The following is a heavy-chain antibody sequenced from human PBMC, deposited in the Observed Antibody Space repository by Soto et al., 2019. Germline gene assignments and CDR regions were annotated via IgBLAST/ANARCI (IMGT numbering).Heavy chain of an antibody. D-gene: IGHD3-10*01. V-gene: IGHV4-39*01. Sequence: SETLSLTCTVSGDSISSRSYYEDWIRQPPGKGLEWIGSIYYSGSTYYNPSLKSRVTISVDTSKNQFSLKLSSVTAADTAVYYCAGLWFGESPYWGQGTLVTVSS. CDR3: AGLWFGESPY. CDR1: GDSISSRSYY. CDR2: IYYSGST. J-gene: IGHJ4*02.